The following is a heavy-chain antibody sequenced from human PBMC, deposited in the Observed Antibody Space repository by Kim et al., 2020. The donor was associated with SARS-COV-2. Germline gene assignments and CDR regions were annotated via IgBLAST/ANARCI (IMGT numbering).Heavy chain of an antibody. CDR3: ARLAVVTPSDFFDY. V-gene: IGHV4-39*01. Sequence: SETLSLTCTVSGGSISSTIYCWAWIRQPPGKGLEWIGVINYSGNTYHNPSLRSRVTMSVDTSKKQLSLRLTSVTAADTAVYYGARLAVVTPSDFFDYWGQGTLVTVSS. J-gene: IGHJ4*02. D-gene: IGHD2-15*01. CDR1: GGSISSTIYC. CDR2: INYSGNT.